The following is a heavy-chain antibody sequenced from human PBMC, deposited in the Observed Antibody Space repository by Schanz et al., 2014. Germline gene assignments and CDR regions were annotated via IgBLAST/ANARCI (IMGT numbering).Heavy chain of an antibody. Sequence: EVQLLDSGGGVVQPGRSLRLSCAAYGFTLSSYAMHWVRQAPGKGLEWVSGISGSGGSTYYADSVKGRFTISRDNSENTLYLQMNSLRAEDTAVYYCAREEGWGIAAAGPKHYYYGMDVWGQGTTVTVSS. CDR3: AREEGWGIAAAGPKHYYYGMDV. V-gene: IGHV3-23*01. CDR1: GFTLSSYA. D-gene: IGHD6-13*01. J-gene: IGHJ6*02. CDR2: ISGSGGST.